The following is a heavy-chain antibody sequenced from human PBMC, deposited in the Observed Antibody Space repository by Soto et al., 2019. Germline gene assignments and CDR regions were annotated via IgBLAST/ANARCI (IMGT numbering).Heavy chain of an antibody. Sequence: GGSLRLSCAASGSTFSSYAMHWVRQAPGKGLEWVAVISYDGSNKYYADSVKGRFTISRDNSKNTLYLQMNSLRAEDTAVYYCARDRIAAAGTGVAWFDPWGQGTLVTVSS. CDR3: ARDRIAAAGTGVAWFDP. J-gene: IGHJ5*02. D-gene: IGHD6-13*01. CDR2: ISYDGSNK. V-gene: IGHV3-30-3*01. CDR1: GSTFSSYA.